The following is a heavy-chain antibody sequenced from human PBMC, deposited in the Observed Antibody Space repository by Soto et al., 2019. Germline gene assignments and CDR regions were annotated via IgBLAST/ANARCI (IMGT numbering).Heavy chain of an antibody. CDR3: ARAIAAAGTWCWSGYYAMYV. Sequence: PSDTLSLTCTVSGGSISSGGYYWSWIRQHPGKGLEWIGYIYYSGSTYYNPSLKSRVTISVDTSKNQFSLKLSSVTAADTAVYYCARAIAAAGTWCWSGYYAMYVRSQRTTVPVSS. CDR1: GGSISSGGYY. D-gene: IGHD6-13*01. CDR2: IYYSGST. V-gene: IGHV4-31*03. J-gene: IGHJ6*02.